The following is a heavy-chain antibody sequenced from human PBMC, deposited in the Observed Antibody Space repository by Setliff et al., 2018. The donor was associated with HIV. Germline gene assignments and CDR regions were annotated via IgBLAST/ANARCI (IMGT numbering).Heavy chain of an antibody. V-gene: IGHV4-30-4*08. CDR2: IYDSEST. CDR3: ARERRADYYYAMDV. J-gene: IGHJ6*02. Sequence: PSETLSLTCTVSGGSISSGDYYWSWIRQPPGKGLEWIGNIYDSESTYYNPSLKSRVTVSVDTSKNQFSLKLSSVTAADTAVYYCARERRADYYYAMDVWGQGTTVTVSS. CDR1: GGSISSGDYY.